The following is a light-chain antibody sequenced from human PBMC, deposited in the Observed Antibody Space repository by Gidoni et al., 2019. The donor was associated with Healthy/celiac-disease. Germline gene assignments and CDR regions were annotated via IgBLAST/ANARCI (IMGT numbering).Light chain of an antibody. Sequence: QSVLTQPPSASGPPGPRVTISCSGSSSNIGSNTVTWYHQLPGSAPKPLIYSNNQRPSEVPDRFSGSKSGTSASLAISGLQSEDEADYYCAAWENSLNGPVFGGGTKLTVL. CDR3: AAWENSLNGPV. CDR2: SNN. J-gene: IGLJ2*01. V-gene: IGLV1-44*01. CDR1: SSNIGSNT.